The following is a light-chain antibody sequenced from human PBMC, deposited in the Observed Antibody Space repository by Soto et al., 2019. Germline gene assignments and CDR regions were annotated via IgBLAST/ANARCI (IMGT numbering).Light chain of an antibody. CDR3: QQYYTTPT. CDR2: WAS. CDR1: QNVLYSSNNKNY. Sequence: DIVMTQSPDSLAVSLGERATINCKCSQNVLYSSNNKNYLAWYQQKPGQPPKLLIYWASTREAGVPVRFSGSGSGTDFTLTISSLQAEDVAVYYCQQYYTTPTFGQGTKLEIK. J-gene: IGKJ2*01. V-gene: IGKV4-1*01.